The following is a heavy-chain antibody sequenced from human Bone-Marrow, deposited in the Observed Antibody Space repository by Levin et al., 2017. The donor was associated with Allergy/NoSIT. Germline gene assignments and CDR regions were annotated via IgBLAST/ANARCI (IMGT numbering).Heavy chain of an antibody. J-gene: IGHJ4*02. CDR3: ARDWWDLPKSHFDL. CDR2: VSYDGSTL. CDR1: GFSFTTYV. Sequence: AGGSLRLSCEASGFSFTTYVFHWVRQAPGKGLEWLAAVSYDGSTLYYADSVKGRFTISRDNSRNTVYLQMNGLRTADTAVYYCARDWWDLPKSHFDLWGQGTLVRVSS. V-gene: IGHV3-30-3*01. D-gene: IGHD2-15*01.